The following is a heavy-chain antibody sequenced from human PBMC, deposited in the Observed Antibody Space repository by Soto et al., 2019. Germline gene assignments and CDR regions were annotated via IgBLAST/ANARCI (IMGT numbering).Heavy chain of an antibody. J-gene: IGHJ6*02. CDR3: VMVDNYVTPTPQDV. CDR1: GYIFVNYG. D-gene: IGHD3-16*01. V-gene: IGHV1-18*01. Sequence: QVQLVQSGDEVKKPGASVKVSCKASGYIFVNYGIAWVRQAPGQGLEWMGWISPYTGNTHSATKIQGRLTMTTDTSAGTAYMDLGILTSDDTAVYYCVMVDNYVTPTPQDVWGQGTTVTVSS. CDR2: ISPYTGNT.